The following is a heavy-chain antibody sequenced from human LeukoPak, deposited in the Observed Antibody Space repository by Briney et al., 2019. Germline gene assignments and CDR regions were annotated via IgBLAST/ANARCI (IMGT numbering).Heavy chain of an antibody. V-gene: IGHV3-23*01. D-gene: IGHD4-17*01. CDR1: KFNFNSYG. Sequence: GGSLRLSCTTSKFNFNSYGMTWVRQAPGKGLEWVSSISGSGGSTQYAASVQGRFTISRDNSKNTLYLQMNSLRAEDAAVYYCAKDPNGDYIGTFDIWGQGTMVTVSS. CDR2: ISGSGGST. CDR3: AKDPNGDYIGTFDI. J-gene: IGHJ3*02.